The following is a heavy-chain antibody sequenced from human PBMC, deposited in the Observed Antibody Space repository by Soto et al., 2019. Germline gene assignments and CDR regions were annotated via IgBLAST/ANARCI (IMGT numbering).Heavy chain of an antibody. CDR2: INGGNADT. J-gene: IGHJ4*01. D-gene: IGHD3-10*01. Sequence: QVQLVQSGAEVKKPGASVKVSCRASSYTFTTYAMHWVRQAPGQRLEWMCWINGGNADTKYSQKFQGRVSITRDTSASTVYMQLSSLTSEDTARYHCARVRVVRGVTTSVPHDYWGQGTLVTVSS. CDR1: SYTFTTYA. V-gene: IGHV1-3*01. CDR3: ARVRVVRGVTTSVPHDY.